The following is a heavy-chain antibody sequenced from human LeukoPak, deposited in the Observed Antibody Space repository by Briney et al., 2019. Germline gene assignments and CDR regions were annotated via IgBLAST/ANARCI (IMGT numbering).Heavy chain of an antibody. D-gene: IGHD6-13*01. Sequence: SETLSLTCTVSGGSINSYYWSWIRQPPRRGVGWIGHIYYSGSTNYNPSLKSRVAISVDTSKNQFSLRLSSVTAADTAVYYCATGVHGIAAAGDYYFDYWGQGTLVTVSS. CDR2: IYYSGST. J-gene: IGHJ4*02. CDR3: ATGVHGIAAAGDYYFDY. V-gene: IGHV4-59*01. CDR1: GGSINSYY.